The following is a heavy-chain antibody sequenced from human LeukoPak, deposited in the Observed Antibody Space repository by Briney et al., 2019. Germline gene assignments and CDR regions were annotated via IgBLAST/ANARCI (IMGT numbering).Heavy chain of an antibody. Sequence: ASVKVSCKASGYSFTEHYIYWVRQAPGQGLEWVGRINCNSGDANSAQKLQGRVTMTTDTSTSTAYMELRSLRSDDTAVYYCARLSLHLRLRELSQPAWGQGTLVTVSS. CDR2: INCNSGDA. V-gene: IGHV1-18*04. CDR3: ARLSLHLRLRELSQPA. J-gene: IGHJ5*02. D-gene: IGHD3-16*02. CDR1: GYSFTEHY.